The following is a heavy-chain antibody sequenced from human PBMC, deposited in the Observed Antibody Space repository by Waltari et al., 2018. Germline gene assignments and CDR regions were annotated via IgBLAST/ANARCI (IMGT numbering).Heavy chain of an antibody. CDR1: GGTFSSYA. V-gene: IGHV1-69*08. Sequence: QVQLVQSGAEVKKPGSSVKVSCKASGGTFSSYAISWVRQAPGQGLEWMGRISPIFGTANYAQKFQGRVTITADKSTSTAYMERSSLRSEDTAVYYCANLRGDSGYGGGFDYWGQGTLVTVSS. J-gene: IGHJ4*02. D-gene: IGHD5-12*01. CDR2: ISPIFGTA. CDR3: ANLRGDSGYGGGFDY.